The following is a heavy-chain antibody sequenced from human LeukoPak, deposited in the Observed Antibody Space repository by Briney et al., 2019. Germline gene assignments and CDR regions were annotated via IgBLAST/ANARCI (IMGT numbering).Heavy chain of an antibody. CDR1: GDNYNSYN. CDR3: ASQWGREPYFDD. V-gene: IGHV1-46*02. CDR2: INPSGGST. D-gene: IGHD2-8*01. Sequence: GASVKVSCKASGDNYNSYNFHWVRQAPGRGLEWMGVINPSGGSTTYAQKFQGTLTMTRDTSTRLVYMELSSLTSEDTAVYYCASQWGREPYFDDWGQGTLVTVSP. J-gene: IGHJ4*02.